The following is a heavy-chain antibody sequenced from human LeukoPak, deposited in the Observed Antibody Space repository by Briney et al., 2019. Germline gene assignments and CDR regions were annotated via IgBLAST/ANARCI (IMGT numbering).Heavy chain of an antibody. CDR1: GFTFSSYS. CDR2: ISSSSSYI. V-gene: IGHV3-21*01. CDR3: ARVQMTTARERYFDL. Sequence: GGSLRLSCAASGFTFSSYSMNWVRQAPGKGLEWVSSISSSSSYIYYADSVKGRFTISRDNAKNSLYLQMNSLRAEDTAVYYCARVQMTTARERYFDLWGRGTLVTVSS. D-gene: IGHD4-17*01. J-gene: IGHJ2*01.